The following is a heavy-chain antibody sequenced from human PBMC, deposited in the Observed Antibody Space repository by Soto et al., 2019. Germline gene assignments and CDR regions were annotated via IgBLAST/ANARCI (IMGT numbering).Heavy chain of an antibody. CDR1: GFTVSDNY. V-gene: IGHV3-66*01. Sequence: EVQLVESGGGLVQPGGSLRLSCTASGFTVSDNYMSWVRQAAGKGLEWVSVIYSGGSTYYADSVEGRFTISRDNSKNMLYRQVNSLRAEDAAVYYCARALVRGLMDVWGQGTTVTVSS. J-gene: IGHJ6*02. CDR2: IYSGGST. CDR3: ARALVRGLMDV. D-gene: IGHD3-10*01.